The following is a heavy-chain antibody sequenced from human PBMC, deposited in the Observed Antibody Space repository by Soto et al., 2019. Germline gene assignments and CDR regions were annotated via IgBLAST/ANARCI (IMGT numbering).Heavy chain of an antibody. CDR3: AGLYGKFDY. J-gene: IGHJ4*02. CDR1: GVPFSSYG. V-gene: IGHV3-64*04. D-gene: IGHD2-8*01. CDR2: ISSNGGST. Sequence: GGSLRLSCSASGVPFSSYGMHWVRQAPGKGLEYVSAISSNGGSTYYADSVKGRFTISRDNSKNTLHLQMNSLRAEDTAIYYYAGLYGKFDYWGQGTQVTVSS.